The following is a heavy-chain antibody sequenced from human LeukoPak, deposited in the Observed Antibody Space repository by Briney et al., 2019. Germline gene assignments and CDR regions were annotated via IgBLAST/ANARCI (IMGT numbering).Heavy chain of an antibody. CDR3: ARLDPITNFDY. V-gene: IGHV1-2*02. Sequence: ASVKVSCKASGYTFTGYYMHWVRQAPGQGLEWVGWINPNSGGTNYAQKFQGRVTMTRGTSISTAYMELSRLRSDDTAVYYCARLDPITNFDYWGQGTLVTVSS. J-gene: IGHJ4*02. CDR1: GYTFTGYY. D-gene: IGHD5-24*01. CDR2: INPNSGGT.